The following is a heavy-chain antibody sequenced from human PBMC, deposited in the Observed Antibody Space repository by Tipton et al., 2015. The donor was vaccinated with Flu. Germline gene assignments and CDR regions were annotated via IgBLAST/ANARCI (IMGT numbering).Heavy chain of an antibody. V-gene: IGHV4-59*01. CDR1: GGSISSYY. CDR3: ARDRPNYYYNGMDV. Sequence: TLSLTCTVSGGSISSYYWSWIRQPPGKGLEWIGYIYYSGSTNYNPSLKSRVTISVDTSKNQFSLKLSSVTAADTAVYYCARDRPNYYYNGMDVWGQGTTVTVSS. J-gene: IGHJ6*02. CDR2: IYYSGST.